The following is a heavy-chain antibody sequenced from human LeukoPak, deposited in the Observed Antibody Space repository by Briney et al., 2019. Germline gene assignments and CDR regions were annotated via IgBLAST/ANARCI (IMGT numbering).Heavy chain of an antibody. J-gene: IGHJ4*02. CDR1: GFTFSSYS. CDR3: ARGSGYYSYFDY. CDR2: ISSSISYK. V-gene: IGHV3-21*04. Sequence: GGSLRLSCAASGFTFSSYSMNWVRQAPGKGLEWVSSISSSISYKYYADSVKGRFTISRDNAKNSLYLQMDSLRAEDTAVYYCARGSGYYSYFDYWGQGTLVTVSS. D-gene: IGHD3-22*01.